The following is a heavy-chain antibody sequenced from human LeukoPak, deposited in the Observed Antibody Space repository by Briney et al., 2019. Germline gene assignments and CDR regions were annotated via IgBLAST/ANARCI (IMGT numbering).Heavy chain of an antibody. CDR3: AKNRGSGWYEIDY. CDR1: RFTFSSYG. CDR2: ISYDGNNK. D-gene: IGHD6-19*01. V-gene: IGHV3-30*18. J-gene: IGHJ4*02. Sequence: PGRSLRLSCAASRFTFSSYGMHWVRQAPGKGLEWVAVISYDGNNKYYADSVKGRFTISRDNSKNTLYLQMNSLRAEDTAVYYCAKNRGSGWYEIDYWGQGTLVTVSS.